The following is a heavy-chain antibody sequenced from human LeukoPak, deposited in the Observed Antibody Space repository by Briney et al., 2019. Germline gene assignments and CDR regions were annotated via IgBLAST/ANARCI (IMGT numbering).Heavy chain of an antibody. Sequence: SQTLSLTCDVPGGSISSGLYSWSWIRQPLGKGLEWIGYIYHTGSTYYNPSLKSRVTISVDTSKNQFSLRLSSVTAADTAVYYCARLQYCSGTSCYWFDPWGQGTLVTVSS. CDR2: IYHTGST. CDR3: ARLQYCSGTSCYWFDP. V-gene: IGHV4-30-2*01. J-gene: IGHJ5*02. CDR1: GGSISSGLYS. D-gene: IGHD2-2*01.